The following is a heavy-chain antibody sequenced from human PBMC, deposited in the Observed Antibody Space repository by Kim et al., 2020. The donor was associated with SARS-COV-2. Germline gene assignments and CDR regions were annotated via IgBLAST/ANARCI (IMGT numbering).Heavy chain of an antibody. CDR2: ISGSGGST. CDR3: AKGIYCSGGSCYSVVGWFDP. CDR1: GFTFSSYA. D-gene: IGHD2-15*01. J-gene: IGHJ5*02. Sequence: GGSLRLSCAASGFTFSSYAMSWVRQAPGKGLEWVSAISGSGGSTYYADSVKGRFTISRDNSKNTLYLQMNSLRAEDTAVYYCAKGIYCSGGSCYSVVGWFDPWGQGTLVTVSS. V-gene: IGHV3-23*01.